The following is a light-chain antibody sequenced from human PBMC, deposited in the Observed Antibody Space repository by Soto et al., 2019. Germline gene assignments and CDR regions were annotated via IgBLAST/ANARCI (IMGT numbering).Light chain of an antibody. CDR2: DAS. V-gene: IGKV1-5*01. CDR1: QSISSW. J-gene: IGKJ1*01. CDR3: QQYNSWT. Sequence: DIQMTQSPSPLSASVGDRVTITCRASQSISSWLAWYQQKPGKAPKLLIYDASSLESGVPSRFSGSGSGTEFTLTISSLQPDDLATYYCQQYNSWTFGQGTKVDIK.